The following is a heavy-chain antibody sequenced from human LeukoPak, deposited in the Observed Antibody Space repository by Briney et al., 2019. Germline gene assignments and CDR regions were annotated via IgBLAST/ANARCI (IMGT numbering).Heavy chain of an antibody. D-gene: IGHD5-24*01. CDR3: ARMGLEMATGLDY. V-gene: IGHV3-74*01. CDR2: INSDGSST. J-gene: IGHJ4*02. Sequence: GGSLRLSCAASGFTFSSYWMHWVRQAPGKGLVWVSRINSDGSSTSYADSVKGRFTISRDNAKNTLYLQMNSLRAEDTAVYYCARMGLEMATGLDYWGQGTLVTVSS. CDR1: GFTFSSYW.